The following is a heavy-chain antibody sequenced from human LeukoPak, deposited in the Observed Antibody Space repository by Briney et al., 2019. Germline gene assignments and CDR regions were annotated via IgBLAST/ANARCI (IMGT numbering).Heavy chain of an antibody. D-gene: IGHD6-6*01. CDR3: ARGEYSRAPHDY. CDR2: MNPDSGNT. CDR1: GYTFTSYD. V-gene: IGHV1-8*01. Sequence: ASVKVSCKASGYTFTSYDINWVRQATGQGLEWMGWMNPDSGNTGYAQKFQGRVTMTRNTSISTAYMELSSLRPEDTAVYYCARGEYSRAPHDYWGQGTLVTVSS. J-gene: IGHJ4*02.